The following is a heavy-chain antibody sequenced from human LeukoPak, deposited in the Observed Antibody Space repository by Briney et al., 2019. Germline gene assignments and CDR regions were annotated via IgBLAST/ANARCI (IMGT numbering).Heavy chain of an antibody. V-gene: IGHV3-7*04. CDR3: AGGALDY. J-gene: IGHJ4*02. CDR2: ISQDGREQ. CDR1: GFTFSDYW. Sequence: GGSLRLSCAASGFTFSDYWMSWVRQSPGQGLEWVAKISQDGREQRFVDSVKGRFTISRDNGKNLLFLQMDSLRAEDTAVYYCAGGALDYWGPGTLVSFSS.